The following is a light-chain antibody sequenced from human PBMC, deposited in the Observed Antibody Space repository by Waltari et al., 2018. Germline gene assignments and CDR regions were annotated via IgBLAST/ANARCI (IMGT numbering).Light chain of an antibody. J-gene: IGLJ1*01. Sequence: QSALTQPASVSGSPGQSITISCTGTSSDVGGYNFVSWYQQHPGKAPKLLIYEVSRRPSGVSGRFSGSKSGNTASLAISGLQAEDEADYYCYSYTNNNSRAYVFGTGTKVTVL. CDR1: SSDVGGYNF. CDR2: EVS. CDR3: YSYTNNNSRAYV. V-gene: IGLV2-14*01.